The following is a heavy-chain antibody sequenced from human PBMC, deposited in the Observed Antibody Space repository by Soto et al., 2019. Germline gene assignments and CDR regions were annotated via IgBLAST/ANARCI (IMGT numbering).Heavy chain of an antibody. CDR3: ARTSIAARRTSNYYYCYYMDV. CDR1: GGTLSSYT. J-gene: IGHJ6*03. CDR2: INPSGGST. Sequence: SVKVSCKASGGTLSSYTFSWGRQAPGQGLEWMGIINPSGGSTSYAQKFQGRFTMTRDTSTSTVYMELSSLRSEDTTVYYCARTSIAARRTSNYYYCYYMDVWGKGTTVTVSS. V-gene: IGHV1-46*03. D-gene: IGHD6-6*01.